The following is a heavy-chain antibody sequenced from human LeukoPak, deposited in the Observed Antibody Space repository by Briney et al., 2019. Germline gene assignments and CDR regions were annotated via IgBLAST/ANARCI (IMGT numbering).Heavy chain of an antibody. Sequence: PGGSLRLSCAASGFTFSSYSMNWVRQAPGKGLEWVSAISGSGGSTYYADSVKGRFTISRDNSKNTLYLQMNSLRAEDTAVYYCAKGGVGELFWFDPWGQGTLVTVSS. CDR3: AKGGVGELFWFDP. J-gene: IGHJ5*02. V-gene: IGHV3-23*01. CDR2: ISGSGGST. D-gene: IGHD3-10*01. CDR1: GFTFSSYS.